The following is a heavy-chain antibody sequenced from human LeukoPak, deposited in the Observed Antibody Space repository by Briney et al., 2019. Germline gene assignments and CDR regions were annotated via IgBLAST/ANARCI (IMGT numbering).Heavy chain of an antibody. D-gene: IGHD1-14*01. CDR3: ARGLNNRKSGRRFDVFET. J-gene: IGHJ3*02. V-gene: IGHV4-59*01. CDR2: VYYSGGT. Sequence: PSETLSLTCTVSGGSISTYYWSWIRQPPGKGLEWIGYVYYSGGTNYNPSLKSRVTISADTSKNQFSLRLSSVTAADTAVYYCARGLNNRKSGRRFDVFETWGQGTMVTVSS. CDR1: GGSISTYY.